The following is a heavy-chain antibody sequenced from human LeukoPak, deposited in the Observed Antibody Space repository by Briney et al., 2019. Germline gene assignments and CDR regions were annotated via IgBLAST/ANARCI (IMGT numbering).Heavy chain of an antibody. Sequence: SVKVSCKASGGTFSSYAISWVRQAPGQGLEWMGGIIPIFGTANYAQKFQGRVTITADESTSTAYMELSSLRSEDTAVYYCARDSITMVRGVITTPNWFDPWGQGTLVTVSS. CDR2: IIPIFGTA. V-gene: IGHV1-69*13. CDR1: GGTFSSYA. J-gene: IGHJ5*02. CDR3: ARDSITMVRGVITTPNWFDP. D-gene: IGHD3-10*01.